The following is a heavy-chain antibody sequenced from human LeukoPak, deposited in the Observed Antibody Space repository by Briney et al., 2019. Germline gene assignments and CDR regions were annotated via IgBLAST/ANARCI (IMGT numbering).Heavy chain of an antibody. CDR1: GGSVSSSNW. V-gene: IGHV4-4*02. Sequence: AGTLCLTCAVSGGSVSSSNWWSWVRQPPGKGLEWIGEIYHSGSTNYNPSLKSRVTISVDKSKNQFSLKLSSVTAADTAVYYCAREHHYYDSSGWYAFDIWGQGTMVTVSS. CDR3: AREHHYYDSSGWYAFDI. CDR2: IYHSGST. D-gene: IGHD3-22*01. J-gene: IGHJ3*02.